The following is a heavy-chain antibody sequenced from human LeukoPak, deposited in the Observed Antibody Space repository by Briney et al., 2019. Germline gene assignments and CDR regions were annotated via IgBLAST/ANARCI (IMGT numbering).Heavy chain of an antibody. V-gene: IGHV3-66*02. J-gene: IGHJ5*02. CDR3: ARDQGYGLGAWFDP. CDR2: IYSGGST. CDR1: GFTVSSNY. D-gene: IGHD5-18*01. Sequence: GGSLRLSCAASGFTVSSNYMSWVRQAPGKGLEWVSVIYSGGSTYYADSVKGRFTISRDNSKNTLYLQMNSLRAEDTAVYYCARDQGYGLGAWFDPWDQGTLVTVSS.